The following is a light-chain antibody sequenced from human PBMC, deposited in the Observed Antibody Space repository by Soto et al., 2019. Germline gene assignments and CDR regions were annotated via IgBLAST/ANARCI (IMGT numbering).Light chain of an antibody. CDR2: GAS. CDR3: QQYSTWPWT. Sequence: VFPQSPCLLVFSPEKSATLSWRATQHSGSSYLAWYQQKPGQAPRLLIYGASTRATGIPARFSGSGSGTEFTLTISSLQSEDFAVYYCQQYSTWPWTFGQGTKVDIK. CDR1: QHSGSSY. J-gene: IGKJ1*01. V-gene: IGKV3D-15*01.